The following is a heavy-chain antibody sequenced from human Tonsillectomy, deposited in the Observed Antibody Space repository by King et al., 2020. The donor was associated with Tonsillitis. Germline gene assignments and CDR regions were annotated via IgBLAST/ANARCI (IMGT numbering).Heavy chain of an antibody. CDR1: GFTFSNAW. CDR2: IKSKTDGGTT. D-gene: IGHD3-22*01. V-gene: IGHV3-15*01. CDR3: TTDWVYYDSSGYPMDV. J-gene: IGHJ6*03. Sequence: VQLVESGGGLVKPGGSLRLSCAASGFTFSNAWMSWVRQAPGKGLEWVGRIKSKTDGGTTDYAAPVKGRFTISRDDSKNTLYLQMNSLKNEDTAVYYCTTDWVYYDSSGYPMDVWGKGTTVTVSS.